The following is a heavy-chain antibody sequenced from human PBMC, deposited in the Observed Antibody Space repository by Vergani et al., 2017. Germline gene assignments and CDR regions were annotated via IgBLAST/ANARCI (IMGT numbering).Heavy chain of an antibody. J-gene: IGHJ4*02. Sequence: QVQLQESGPGLVKPSETLSLTCTVSGGSISNYYSSWIRHPPGKGLGWIGYIYYSGSTNYHPSLKSRVTISVDTSKNQFSLKLSSVTAADTAVYYCACDSRDCSGGSCYGYWGQGTLVTVSS. V-gene: IGHV4-59*01. CDR1: GGSISNYY. D-gene: IGHD2-15*01. CDR3: ACDSRDCSGGSCYGY. CDR2: IYYSGST.